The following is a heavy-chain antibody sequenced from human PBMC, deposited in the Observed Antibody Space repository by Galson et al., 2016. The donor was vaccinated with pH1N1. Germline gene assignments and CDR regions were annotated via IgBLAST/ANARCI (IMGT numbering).Heavy chain of an antibody. V-gene: IGHV3-9*01. D-gene: IGHD3-10*01. CDR2: ISWNSGSI. CDR3: AKVGGLLSGYFDY. J-gene: IGHJ4*02. Sequence: SLRLSCAVSGFTFSSYWMHWVRQAPGKGLEWVSGISWNSGSIGYADSVKGRFTISRDNAKNSLYLQMNSLRAEDTALYYCAKVGGLLSGYFDYWGQGTLVTVSS. CDR1: GFTFSSYW.